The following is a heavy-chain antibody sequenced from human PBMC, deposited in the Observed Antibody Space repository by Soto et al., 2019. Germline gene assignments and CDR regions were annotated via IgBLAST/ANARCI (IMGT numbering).Heavy chain of an antibody. D-gene: IGHD1-26*01. V-gene: IGHV4-4*07. J-gene: IGHJ4*02. CDR1: GGSMSRYY. Sequence: SETLSLTCNVSGGSMSRYYWSWIRQPAGKGLEWIGRVWTSGSTNYNPSLKSRVTMSIDTSNNHFSLKLNSVTAADTAVYYCARTVGAAYYFDLRGQGYLVTVSA. CDR2: VWTSGST. CDR3: ARTVGAAYYFDL.